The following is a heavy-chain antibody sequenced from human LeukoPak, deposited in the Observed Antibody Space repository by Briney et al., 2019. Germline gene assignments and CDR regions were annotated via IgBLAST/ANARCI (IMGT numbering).Heavy chain of an antibody. Sequence: GGSLRLSCAASGFTFDDYGMSWVRQAPGKGLEWVSGINWNGGGTGYADSVKGRFTISRDNAKNSLYLQMNSLRAEDTALYHCARWELTLGAFDIWGQGTMVTVSS. J-gene: IGHJ3*02. D-gene: IGHD1-26*01. CDR1: GFTFDDYG. V-gene: IGHV3-20*01. CDR2: INWNGGGT. CDR3: ARWELTLGAFDI.